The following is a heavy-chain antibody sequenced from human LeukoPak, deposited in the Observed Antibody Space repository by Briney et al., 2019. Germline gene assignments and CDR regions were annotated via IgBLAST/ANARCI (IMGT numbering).Heavy chain of an antibody. D-gene: IGHD3-16*01. V-gene: IGHV4-4*07. J-gene: IGHJ6*03. CDR1: GGSISSYY. CDR3: AGGGPHYYYYYMDV. CDR2: IYTSGST. Sequence: PSETLSLTCTVSGGSISSYYWSWIRQPAGKGLEWIGRIYTSGSTNYDPSLKSRVTMSVDTSKNQFSLKLSSVTAADTAVYYCAGGGPHYYYYYMDVWGKGTTVTVSS.